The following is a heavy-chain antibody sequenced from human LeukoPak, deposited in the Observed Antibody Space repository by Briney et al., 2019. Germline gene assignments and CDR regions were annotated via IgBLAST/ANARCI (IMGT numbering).Heavy chain of an antibody. D-gene: IGHD3-10*01. Sequence: GGSLRLSCAASGFTFSSYAMSWVRQAPGKGLEWVSAISGSGGSTYYADSVKGRFTISRDNSKNTLYLQVNSLRAEDTAVYFCAKRGIVIRGLLIIGFHKEAYYFDSWGQGTLVTVSS. CDR3: AKRGIVIRGLLIIGFHKEAYYFDS. CDR2: ISGSGGST. J-gene: IGHJ4*02. V-gene: IGHV3-23*01. CDR1: GFTFSSYA.